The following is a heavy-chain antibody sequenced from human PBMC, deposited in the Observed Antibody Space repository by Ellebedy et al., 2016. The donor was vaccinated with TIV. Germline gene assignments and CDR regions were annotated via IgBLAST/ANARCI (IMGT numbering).Heavy chain of an antibody. Sequence: LRLXXAVSGGSISSGGYSWSWFRQPPGKGLEWIGYIHHSGSTYYNPSLKSRVTISVDRSKNQFSLKLSSVTAADTAVYYCARGITADWYFDLWGRGTLVTVSS. V-gene: IGHV4-30-2*01. J-gene: IGHJ2*01. D-gene: IGHD1-20*01. CDR3: ARGITADWYFDL. CDR1: GGSISSGGYS. CDR2: IHHSGST.